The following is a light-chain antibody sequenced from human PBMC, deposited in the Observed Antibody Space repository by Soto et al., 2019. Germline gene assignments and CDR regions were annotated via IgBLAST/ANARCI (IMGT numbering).Light chain of an antibody. V-gene: IGKV3-15*01. CDR1: QSVSNN. J-gene: IGKJ1*01. Sequence: EIVMTQSPATLSVSPGERDTLSCRASQSVSNNLAWYQKKPGQAPRLLIYGASTRATGIPARFSGSGSGTEFTLTISSLQSEDFEVYYCQQDKNWWTFGQGTKVDIK. CDR3: QQDKNWWT. CDR2: GAS.